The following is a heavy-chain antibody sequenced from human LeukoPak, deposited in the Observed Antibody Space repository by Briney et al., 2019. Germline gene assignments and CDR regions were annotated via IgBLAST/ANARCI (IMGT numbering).Heavy chain of an antibody. CDR1: GYTFTGYY. CDR3: ARGISVAVAGIGDY. CDR2: INPNSGGT. D-gene: IGHD6-19*01. Sequence: ASVKVSCKASGYTFTGYYMHWVRQAPGQGLEWMGWINPNSGGTNYAQKFQGRVTMTRDTSISTAYMELSRLRSDGTAVYYCARGISVAVAGIGDYWGQGTLVTVSS. J-gene: IGHJ4*02. V-gene: IGHV1-2*02.